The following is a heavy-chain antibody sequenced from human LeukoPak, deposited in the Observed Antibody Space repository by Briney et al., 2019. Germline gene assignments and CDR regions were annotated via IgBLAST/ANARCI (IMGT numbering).Heavy chain of an antibody. D-gene: IGHD6-13*01. CDR2: ISGSGGST. J-gene: IGHJ4*02. Sequence: PGGSLRLSCAASGFPFSNYAVTWVRQAPGKGLEWVSAISGSGGSTYYADSVKGRFTVSRDNSKNTLFLQMNSLRAEDTAVYYCAKESIAAAGTPNFDYWGQGTLVTVSS. V-gene: IGHV3-23*01. CDR1: GFPFSNYA. CDR3: AKESIAAAGTPNFDY.